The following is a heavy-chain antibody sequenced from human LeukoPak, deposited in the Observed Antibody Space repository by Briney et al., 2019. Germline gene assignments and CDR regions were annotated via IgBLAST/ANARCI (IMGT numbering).Heavy chain of an antibody. J-gene: IGHJ4*02. CDR3: ARGNPLIGGSYLNY. CDR1: GFTFSSYS. V-gene: IGHV3-21*01. D-gene: IGHD1-26*01. Sequence: GGSLRLSCEVSGFTFSSYSMYWVCQAPGEGLGWVSSISISSSDIYYADSAKGRLTTSRDNAKTSLYRQMNSLRAEDTAVYYCARGNPLIGGSYLNYWGQGTLVTVSS. CDR2: ISISSSDI.